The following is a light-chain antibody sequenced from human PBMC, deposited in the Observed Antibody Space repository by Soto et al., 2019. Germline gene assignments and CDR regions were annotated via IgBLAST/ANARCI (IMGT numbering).Light chain of an antibody. CDR2: DVA. V-gene: IGLV2-11*01. CDR1: SSDVGGYQY. CDR3: CSYAGTNGLI. J-gene: IGLJ2*01. Sequence: QSVLTQPRSVSGSPGQSVTISCTGTSSDVGGYQYVSWYQHHPGKAPKLMIYDVARRPSGVPNRFSASKSGNTASLTISGLQAEDEADYYCCSYAGTNGLIFGGGTKLTVL.